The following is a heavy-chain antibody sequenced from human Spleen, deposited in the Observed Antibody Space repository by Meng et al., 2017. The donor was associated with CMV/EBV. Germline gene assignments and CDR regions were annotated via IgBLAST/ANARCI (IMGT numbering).Heavy chain of an antibody. D-gene: IGHD1-14*01. V-gene: IGHV3-21*01. CDR1: GFTFSDYT. CDR3: ARTYNVPGWFDP. J-gene: IGHJ5*02. Sequence: GESLKISCSASGFTFSDYTMNWVRQAPGKGLEWVSSIGSSTSYIYYADSVKGRFTISRDNARNSLHLQMNSLRAEDTAVYYCARTYNVPGWFDPWGQGTQVTVSS. CDR2: IGSSTSYI.